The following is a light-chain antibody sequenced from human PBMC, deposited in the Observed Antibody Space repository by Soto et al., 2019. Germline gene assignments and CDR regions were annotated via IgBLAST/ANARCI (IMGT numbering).Light chain of an antibody. CDR2: DTS. CDR1: QSVSVY. CDR3: QHRRIRPT. Sequence: ESVLTQAVAALFINTRERATLSCTAIQSVSVYLGWYQQKPGQAPRLLIYDTSTRATGVPARFSGCGSGTDFTLTFSIFEPEDVVVYSCQHRRIRPTFASGIKIAIK. V-gene: IGKV3-11*01. J-gene: IGKJ3*01.